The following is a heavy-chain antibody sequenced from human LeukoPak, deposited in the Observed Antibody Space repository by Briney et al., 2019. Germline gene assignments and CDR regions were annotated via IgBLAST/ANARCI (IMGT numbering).Heavy chain of an antibody. J-gene: IGHJ4*02. CDR2: INPNSGGT. CDR3: ATTGDHYY. D-gene: IGHD7-27*01. CDR1: GYTFTGYY. V-gene: IGHV1-2*02. Sequence: GASVKVSCKTSGYTFTGYYLFWVRQAPGQGLEWMGWINPNSGGTNYAQKFQGRVTMTRDTSIRTAYMELSSLRSEDTAVYYCATTGDHYYWGQGTLVTVSS.